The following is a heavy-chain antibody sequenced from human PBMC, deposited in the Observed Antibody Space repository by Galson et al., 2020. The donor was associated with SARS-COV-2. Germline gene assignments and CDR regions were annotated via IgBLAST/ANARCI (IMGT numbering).Heavy chain of an antibody. CDR2: IFHNGSP. Sequence: SETLSLTCAVSGGSISSGNWWSWVRQPPGKGLEWLGEIFHNGSPNYNPSLKSRVTISVDTSKNQLSLRLTSVTAADTAVYYCARGFVDSSIWFPYYFDHWGQGTLVTVSS. V-gene: IGHV4-4*02. D-gene: IGHD6-13*01. CDR3: ARGFVDSSIWFPYYFDH. CDR1: GGSISSGNW. J-gene: IGHJ4*02.